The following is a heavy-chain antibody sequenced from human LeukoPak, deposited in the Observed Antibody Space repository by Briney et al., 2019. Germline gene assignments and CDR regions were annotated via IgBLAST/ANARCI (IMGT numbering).Heavy chain of an antibody. CDR3: ARSHSSGYPHNYFDY. CDR2: IYYSGST. D-gene: IGHD3-22*01. Sequence: SETLSLTCTVSGGSISSYYWSWIRQPPGKGLEWIGYIYYSGSTYYNPSLKSRVTISVDRSENQFSLKLSSVTAADTAVYYCARSHSSGYPHNYFDYWGQGTLVTVSS. V-gene: IGHV4-59*12. J-gene: IGHJ4*02. CDR1: GGSISSYY.